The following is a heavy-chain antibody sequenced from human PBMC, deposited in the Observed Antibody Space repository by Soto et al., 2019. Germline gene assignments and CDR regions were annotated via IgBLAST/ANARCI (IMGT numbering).Heavy chain of an antibody. V-gene: IGHV3-43D*04. CDR3: AKHMGGGIDY. CDR2: ISWDGGST. J-gene: IGHJ4*02. D-gene: IGHD2-15*01. CDR1: GFTFDDYA. Sequence: GGSLRLSCAASGFTFDDYAMHWVRQAPGKGLEWVSLISWDGGSTYYADSVKGRFTISRDNSKNSLYLQMNSLRAEDSALYYCAKHMGGGIDYWGQGTLVTVSS.